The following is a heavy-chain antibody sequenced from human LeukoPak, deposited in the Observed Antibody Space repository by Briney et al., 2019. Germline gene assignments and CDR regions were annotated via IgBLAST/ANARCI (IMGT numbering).Heavy chain of an antibody. D-gene: IGHD5-18*01. Sequence: PGGSLRLFCAASGFTVSSNYMSWVRQAPGKGLEWVSVIYSGGSTYYADSVKGRFTISRDNSKNTLYLQMNSLRAEDTAVYYCARHPVDTAMDDYYYMDVWGKGTTVTVSS. CDR2: IYSGGST. CDR1: GFTVSSNY. V-gene: IGHV3-53*01. J-gene: IGHJ6*03. CDR3: ARHPVDTAMDDYYYMDV.